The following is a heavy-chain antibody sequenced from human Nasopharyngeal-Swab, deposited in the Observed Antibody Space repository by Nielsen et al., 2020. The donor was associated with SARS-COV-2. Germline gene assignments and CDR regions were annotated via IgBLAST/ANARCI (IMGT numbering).Heavy chain of an antibody. J-gene: IGHJ5*02. CDR1: GGTFSSYA. CDR2: IIPIFGTA. V-gene: IGHV1-69*13. D-gene: IGHD2-2*01. CDR3: ASGLAPKNFYCSSTCCYGWENWFDP. Sequence: SVKVSCKASGGTFSSYAISWVRQAPGQGLEWMGGIIPIFGTANYAQKFQGRVTITADESTSTAYMELSSLRSEDTAVYYCASGLAPKNFYCSSTCCYGWENWFDPWGQGTLVTVSS.